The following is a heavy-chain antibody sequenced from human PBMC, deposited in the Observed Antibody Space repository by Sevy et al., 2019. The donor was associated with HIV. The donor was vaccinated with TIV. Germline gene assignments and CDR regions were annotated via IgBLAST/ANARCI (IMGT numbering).Heavy chain of an antibody. CDR3: ARGSRGTFGS. D-gene: IGHD1-26*01. CDR2: INTDGKII. CDR1: GFTFTSDY. J-gene: IGHJ4*02. V-gene: IGHV3-74*01. Sequence: TLSLTCAASGFTFTSDYMHWVRQPPGKGLVWVSHINTDGKIIRYADSVKGRFTTSRDNAKNTLYLQMNSLRAEDTAVYYCARGSRGTFGSWGQGTLVTVSS.